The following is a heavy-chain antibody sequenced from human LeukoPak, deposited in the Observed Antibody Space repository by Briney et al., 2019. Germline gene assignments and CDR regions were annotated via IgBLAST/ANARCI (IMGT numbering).Heavy chain of an antibody. Sequence: SEILSLTCTVSGGAISSYYWSWIRQPPGKGLEWIGYIYYSGSTNYNPSLKSRVTISVDTSKNHFSLKLSSVTATDTAVYYCARYYDFWSGQSTPYYGMDVWAKGPRSPSP. V-gene: IGHV4-59*01. CDR1: GGAISSYY. CDR2: IYYSGST. J-gene: IGHJ6*02. D-gene: IGHD3-3*01. CDR3: ARYYDFWSGQSTPYYGMDV.